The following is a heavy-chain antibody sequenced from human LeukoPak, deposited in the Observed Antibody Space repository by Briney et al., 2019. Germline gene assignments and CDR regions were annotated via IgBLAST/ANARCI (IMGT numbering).Heavy chain of an antibody. V-gene: IGHV1-2*02. Sequence: GASVKVSCKASGYTFTGYYMHWVRQAPGQGLEWMGWINPNSGGTNYAQKFQGRVTMTRDTSISTAYMEVSRLRSDDTAVYYCARRVVWYGIYYFDSWGQGTLVTVSS. CDR1: GYTFTGYY. CDR2: INPNSGGT. D-gene: IGHD3-3*01. J-gene: IGHJ4*02. CDR3: ARRVVWYGIYYFDS.